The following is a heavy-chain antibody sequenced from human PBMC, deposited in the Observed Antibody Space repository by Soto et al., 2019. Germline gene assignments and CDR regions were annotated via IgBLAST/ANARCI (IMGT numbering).Heavy chain of an antibody. D-gene: IGHD2-15*01. V-gene: IGHV1-8*01. J-gene: IGHJ4*02. CDR1: GYTFTSYD. Sequence: APVKVSCKASGYTFTSYDSDWGRQATGQGLEWMGWMNPNSGNTGYAQKFQGRVTMTRNTSISTAYMELSSLRSEDTAVYYCARGRRYCSGGSCYPLQDVWGQGTLVTVSS. CDR3: ARGRRYCSGGSCYPLQDV. CDR2: MNPNSGNT.